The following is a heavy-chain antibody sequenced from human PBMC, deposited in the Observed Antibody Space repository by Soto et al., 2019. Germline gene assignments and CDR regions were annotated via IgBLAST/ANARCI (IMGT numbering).Heavy chain of an antibody. D-gene: IGHD3-22*01. CDR2: IDWDDDK. CDR3: ARIRSVFYYDSSGYGPSNYYYGRDV. J-gene: IGHJ6*01. V-gene: IGHV2-70*11. Sequence: SGPTLVNPTQTVTLTCTFCGFSLSTRGVGVSWIGRPPGKALEWRARIDWDDDKYYSTPLKTRRTISKDTSKNQVVLTMTNMDPVDTAMYYCARIRSVFYYDSSGYGPSNYYYGRDVWGQGT. CDR1: GFSLSTRGVG.